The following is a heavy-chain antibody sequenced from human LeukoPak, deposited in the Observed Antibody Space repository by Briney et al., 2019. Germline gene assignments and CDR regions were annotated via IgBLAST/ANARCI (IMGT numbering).Heavy chain of an antibody. CDR2: ISAYNGNT. CDR3: ARISGYCTNGVCYKFGGFDC. Sequence: ASVKVSCKASGYTFTSYGISWVRQAPGQGLEWMGWISAYNGNTNYAQKLQGRVTMTTDTSTSTAYMELRSLRSDDTAVYYCARISGYCTNGVCYKFGGFDCWGQGTLVTVSS. V-gene: IGHV1-18*01. CDR1: GYTFTSYG. D-gene: IGHD2-8*01. J-gene: IGHJ4*02.